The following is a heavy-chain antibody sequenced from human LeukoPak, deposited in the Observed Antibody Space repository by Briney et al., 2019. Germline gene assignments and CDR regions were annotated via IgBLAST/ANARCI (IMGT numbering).Heavy chain of an antibody. Sequence: PGGSLRLSCTASGFTFGDYAMSWVRQAPGKGLEWVGFIRSKAYGGTTEYAASVKGRFTISRDDSKSIAYLQMNSLKTEDTAVYYCTRANAPAVFDYWGQGTLVTVSS. CDR3: TRANAPAVFDY. J-gene: IGHJ4*02. CDR2: IRSKAYGGTT. V-gene: IGHV3-49*04. CDR1: GFTFGDYA. D-gene: IGHD2-8*01.